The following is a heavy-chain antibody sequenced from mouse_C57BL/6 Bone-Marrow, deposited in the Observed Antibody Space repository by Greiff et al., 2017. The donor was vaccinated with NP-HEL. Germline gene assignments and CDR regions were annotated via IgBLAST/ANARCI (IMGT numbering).Heavy chain of an antibody. Sequence: EVKVVESGEGLVKPGGSLKLSCAASGFTFSSYAMSWVRQTPEKRLEWVAYISSGGDYIYYADTVKGRFTISRDNARNTLYLQMSSLKSEDTAMYYCTREGDGSSPSWFAYWGQGTLVTVSA. CDR1: GFTFSSYA. J-gene: IGHJ3*01. CDR2: ISSGGDYI. V-gene: IGHV5-9-1*02. CDR3: TREGDGSSPSWFAY. D-gene: IGHD1-1*01.